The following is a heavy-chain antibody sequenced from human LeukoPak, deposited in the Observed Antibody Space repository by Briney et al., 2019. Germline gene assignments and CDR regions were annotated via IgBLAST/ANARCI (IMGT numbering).Heavy chain of an antibody. V-gene: IGHV1-69*04. CDR3: ASDPYDYGDQKGADAFDI. CDR2: IIPILGIA. J-gene: IGHJ3*02. CDR1: GGTFSSYA. Sequence: SVKVSCKASGGTFSSYAISWVRQAPGQGLEWMGRIIPILGIANYAQEFQGRVTITADKSTSTAYMELSSLRSEDTAVYYCASDPYDYGDQKGADAFDIWGQGTMVTVSS. D-gene: IGHD4-17*01.